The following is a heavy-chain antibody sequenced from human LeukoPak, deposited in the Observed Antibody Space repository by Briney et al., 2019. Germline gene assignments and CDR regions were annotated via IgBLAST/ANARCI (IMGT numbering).Heavy chain of an antibody. D-gene: IGHD4-11*01. CDR3: ARGMTTVTTGGWFDP. J-gene: IGHJ5*02. Sequence: GGSLRLSCAASGFTFSSYEMNWVRQAPGKGLEWVSYISSSGSTIYYADSVKGRFTISRDNSKNTLYLQMNSLRAEDTAVYYCARGMTTVTTGGWFDPWGQGTLVTVSS. V-gene: IGHV3-48*03. CDR1: GFTFSSYE. CDR2: ISSSGSTI.